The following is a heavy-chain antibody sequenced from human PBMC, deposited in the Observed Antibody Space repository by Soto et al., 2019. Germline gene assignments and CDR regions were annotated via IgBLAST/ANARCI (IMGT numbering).Heavy chain of an antibody. Sequence: GESLKVSCKGSGYSFTSYWIGWVRQMPGKGLEWLGIIYPGDSDTRYSPSFQGQVTISVDKSITTAYLQWSSLKASDTAMYYCARAMVVDAMSNAFDTWGQDKMVTVSS. V-gene: IGHV5-51*01. CDR2: IYPGDSDT. D-gene: IGHD2-15*01. CDR1: GYSFTSYW. J-gene: IGHJ3*02. CDR3: ARAMVVDAMSNAFDT.